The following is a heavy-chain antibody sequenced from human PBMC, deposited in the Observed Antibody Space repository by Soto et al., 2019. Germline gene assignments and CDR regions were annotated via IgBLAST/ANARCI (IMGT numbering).Heavy chain of an antibody. CDR1: GYTFTTFY. CDR3: ARDLGTEERIAADSFHYGMDV. Sequence: RASVKVSCKASGYTFTTFYMHWVRQAPGQGLVWMGIIDPSGGNTNYAQKFQGRVTMTRDTSTSTVYMELSNLRPDDTAVYYCARDLGTEERIAADSFHYGMDVWGPGTTVTVSS. D-gene: IGHD6-13*01. CDR2: IDPSGGNT. V-gene: IGHV1-46*01. J-gene: IGHJ6*02.